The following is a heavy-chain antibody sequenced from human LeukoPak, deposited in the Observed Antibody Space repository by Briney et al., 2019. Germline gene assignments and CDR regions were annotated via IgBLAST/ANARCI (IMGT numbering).Heavy chain of an antibody. Sequence: SETLSLTCSVSGGSISSYYWSWIRQPPGKGLEWIGYIYYSGSTNYNPSLKSRITISVDTSKNQFSLKLSSVTAADTAVYYCAKSGRRYYDSSGYYDSDFDYWGQGTLVTVSS. CDR3: AKSGRRYYDSSGYYDSDFDY. J-gene: IGHJ4*02. V-gene: IGHV4-59*01. CDR1: GGSISSYY. D-gene: IGHD3-22*01. CDR2: IYYSGST.